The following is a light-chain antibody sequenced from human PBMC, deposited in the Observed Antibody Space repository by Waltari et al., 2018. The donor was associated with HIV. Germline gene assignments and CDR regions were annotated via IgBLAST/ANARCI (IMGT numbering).Light chain of an antibody. V-gene: IGLV1-47*01. CDR2: RNN. J-gene: IGLJ2*01. Sequence: QSVLTQPPSASGTPGQRVPISCSGSSSNIGSNGRYWNQHLPGTAPKLLVYRNNQRPSGVPDRLSGSKSGTSASLAISGLRSEDEADYYCATWNDSLVGGGTKLTVL. CDR1: SSNIGSNG. CDR3: ATWNDSL.